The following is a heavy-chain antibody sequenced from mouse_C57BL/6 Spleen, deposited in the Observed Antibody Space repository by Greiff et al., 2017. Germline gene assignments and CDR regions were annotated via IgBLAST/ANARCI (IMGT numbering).Heavy chain of an antibody. D-gene: IGHD1-1*01. CDR3: ARDGSSYWYFDG. V-gene: IGHV1-18*01. J-gene: IGHJ1*03. Sequence: VQLKQSGPELVKPGASVKIPCKASGYTFTDYNMDWVKQSHGKSLEWIGDINPNHGGTIYNQKFKGKATLTVDKSSSTAYMELRSLTSEDTAVYYCARDGSSYWYFDGWGTGTTVTVSS. CDR1: GYTFTDYN. CDR2: INPNHGGT.